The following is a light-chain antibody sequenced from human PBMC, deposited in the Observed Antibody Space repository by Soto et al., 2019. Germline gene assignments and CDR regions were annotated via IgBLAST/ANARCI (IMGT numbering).Light chain of an antibody. CDR1: SSDVGAYNY. J-gene: IGLJ3*02. V-gene: IGLV2-8*01. Sequence: QSALTQPPSASGSPGQSVTISCTGTSSDVGAYNYVSWYQQHAGKAPKLLIYEVTKRPSGVPDRFSGSKSANTASLTVSGLQADDEADYYCSSFASSNTWVFGGGTKLTVL. CDR2: EVT. CDR3: SSFASSNTWV.